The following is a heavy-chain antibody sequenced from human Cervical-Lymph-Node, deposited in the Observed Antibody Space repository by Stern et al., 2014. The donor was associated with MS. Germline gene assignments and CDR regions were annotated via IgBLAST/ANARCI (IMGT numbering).Heavy chain of an antibody. V-gene: IGHV3-7*01. CDR3: ARGRDYFGP. Sequence: EVQLVQSGGGLAQPGGSLRLSCAASGLSFSDYWMSWVCQAPGKGLEWVAYIKQDGSEKYYLDSVKGRFTISRDNTKNSLSLQMNSLRAEDTAFYYCARGRDYFGPWGQGTLVTVSS. CDR1: GLSFSDYW. J-gene: IGHJ4*02. CDR2: IKQDGSEK.